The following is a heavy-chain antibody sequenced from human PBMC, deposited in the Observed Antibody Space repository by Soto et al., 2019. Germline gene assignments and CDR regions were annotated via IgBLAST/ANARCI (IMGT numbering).Heavy chain of an antibody. Sequence: EVQLVESGGGLVKPGGSLGLSCGASGFSFNNVWMHWVRQAPGRGLEWVGRIKSKADGETTDYAEPVKGRFTVSRDDSKTTVYLQMNSLKTEDTAVYYCNAYYELGSGHTPLWGQGTLVTVSS. CDR3: NAYYELGSGHTPL. D-gene: IGHD3-3*01. CDR1: GFSFNNVW. V-gene: IGHV3-15*07. J-gene: IGHJ4*02. CDR2: IKSKADGETT.